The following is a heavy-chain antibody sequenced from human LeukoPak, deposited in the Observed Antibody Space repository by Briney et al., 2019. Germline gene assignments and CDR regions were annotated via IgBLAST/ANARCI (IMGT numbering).Heavy chain of an antibody. CDR1: GGSINYYY. CDR3: ARANVVVVANEVWFDP. J-gene: IGHJ5*02. V-gene: IGHV4-59*01. CDR2: IYDSGST. Sequence: SETLSLTCTVSGGSINYYYWMWIRQPPGKGLEWIGYIYDSGSTNYNSSLESRVTISVDTSKNQFSLKLSSVTAADTAVYYCARANVVVVANEVWFDPWGQGTLVTVSS. D-gene: IGHD2-2*01.